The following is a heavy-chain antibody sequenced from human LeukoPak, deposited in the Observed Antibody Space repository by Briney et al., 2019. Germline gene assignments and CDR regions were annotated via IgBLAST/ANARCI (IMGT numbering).Heavy chain of an antibody. Sequence: PGGSLRLSCAASGFTFSSYGMSWVRQAPGKGLEWVSSINNSGGSTYYADSVKGRFTISRDNAKNSPYLQMNSLRAEDTAVYYCAELGITMIGGVWGKGTTITISS. CDR2: INNSGGST. CDR1: GFTFSSYG. CDR3: AELGITMIGGV. J-gene: IGHJ6*04. V-gene: IGHV3-23*01. D-gene: IGHD3-10*02.